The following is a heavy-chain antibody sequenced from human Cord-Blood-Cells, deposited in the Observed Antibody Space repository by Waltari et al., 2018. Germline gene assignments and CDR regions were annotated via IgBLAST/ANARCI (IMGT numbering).Heavy chain of an antibody. CDR2: IIPIFGTA. J-gene: IGHJ3*02. V-gene: IGHV1-69*06. CDR1: GCTFSSYA. CDR3: AREGGYCTNGVCYTGAAFDI. D-gene: IGHD2-8*01. Sequence: HVQLVQSGAEVKKPGSSVNVSCKASGCTFSSYAISWVRQAPGQAPEWMGGIIPIFGTANYAQKFQGRVTITADKSTSTAYVELSSLRSEDTAVYYCAREGGYCTNGVCYTGAAFDIWGQGTMVTVSS.